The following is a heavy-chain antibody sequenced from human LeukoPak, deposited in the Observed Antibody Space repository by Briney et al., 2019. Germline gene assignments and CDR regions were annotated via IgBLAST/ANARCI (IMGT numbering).Heavy chain of an antibody. CDR3: ARGRDGYNYFDY. Sequence: SETLSLTCTVSGGSISSYYWSWIRQPPGKGLEWIGYIYYSGSTNYNPSLKSRVTISVDTSKDQFSLKLSSVTAADTAVYYCARGRDGYNYFDYWGQGTLVTVSS. V-gene: IGHV4-59*01. D-gene: IGHD5-24*01. CDR1: GGSISSYY. J-gene: IGHJ4*02. CDR2: IYYSGST.